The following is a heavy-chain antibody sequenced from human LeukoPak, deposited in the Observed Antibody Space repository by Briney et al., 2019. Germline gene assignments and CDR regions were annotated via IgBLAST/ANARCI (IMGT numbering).Heavy chain of an antibody. CDR1: GFTFSSYS. CDR3: ARGDWNDAFDY. CDR2: ISSSSSYV. J-gene: IGHJ4*02. V-gene: IGHV3-21*01. Sequence: GGSLRLSCAASGFTFSSYSMNWVRQAPGKGLEWVSSISSSSSYVYYADSVKGRFTISRDNAKNSLYLQMNSLRAEDTAVYYCARGDWNDAFDYWGQGTLVTVSS. D-gene: IGHD1-1*01.